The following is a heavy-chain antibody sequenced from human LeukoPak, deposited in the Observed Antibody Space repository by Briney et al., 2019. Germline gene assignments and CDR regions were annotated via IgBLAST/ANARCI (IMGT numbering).Heavy chain of an antibody. J-gene: IGHJ3*02. D-gene: IGHD1-1*01. CDR1: GFTFSSYW. V-gene: IGHV3-74*01. CDR3: ARVGYNWNDGEGAFDI. CDR2: INSDGSST. Sequence: PGGSLRLSCAASGFTFSSYWMHWVRQAPGKGLVWVSRINSDGSSTSYADSVKGRFTISRDNAKNTLYLQMNSLRAEDMAVYYCARVGYNWNDGEGAFDIWGQGTMVTVSS.